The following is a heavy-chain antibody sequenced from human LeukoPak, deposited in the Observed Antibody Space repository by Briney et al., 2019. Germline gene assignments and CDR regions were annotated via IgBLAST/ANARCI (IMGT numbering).Heavy chain of an antibody. V-gene: IGHV3-9*01. CDR3: ARDMEVTSGWSAFDI. CDR2: ISGKSGSL. CDR1: GFIFDEYA. D-gene: IGHD6-19*01. Sequence: GRSLRLSCVASGFIFDEYAMHWVRQAPGKGLEWGSGISGKSGSLDYVDSVKGRFTISRDNAKNSLNLQMNSLRAEDTALYYCARDMEVTSGWSAFDIWGHGTMVTVSS. J-gene: IGHJ3*02.